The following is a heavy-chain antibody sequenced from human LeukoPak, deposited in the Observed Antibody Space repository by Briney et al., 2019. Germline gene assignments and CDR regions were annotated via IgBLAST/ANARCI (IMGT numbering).Heavy chain of an antibody. V-gene: IGHV4-59*08. CDR2: IYYSGST. Sequence: SETLSLTCTVSGGSIGSYYWSWIRQPPGKGLEWIGYIYYSGSTNYNPSLKSRVTISVDTSKNQFSLKLTSVTAADTAVYYCARHLGPYCSGTTCYIWFDPWGQGTLVTVSS. CDR1: GGSIGSYY. J-gene: IGHJ5*02. CDR3: ARHLGPYCSGTTCYIWFDP. D-gene: IGHD2-2*01.